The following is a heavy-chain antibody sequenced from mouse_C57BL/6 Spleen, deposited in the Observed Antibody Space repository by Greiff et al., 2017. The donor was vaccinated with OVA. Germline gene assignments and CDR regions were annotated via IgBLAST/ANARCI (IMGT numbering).Heavy chain of an antibody. CDR3: ARSDYDDYYYAMDY. D-gene: IGHD2-4*01. CDR1: GYAFSSSW. J-gene: IGHJ4*01. CDR2: IYPGDGDT. Sequence: QVQLKESGPELVKPGASVKISCKASGYAFSSSWMNWVKQRPGKGLEWIGRIYPGDGDTNYNGKFKGKATLTADKSSSTAYMQLSSLTSEDSAVYFCARSDYDDYYYAMDYWGQGTSVTVSS. V-gene: IGHV1-82*01.